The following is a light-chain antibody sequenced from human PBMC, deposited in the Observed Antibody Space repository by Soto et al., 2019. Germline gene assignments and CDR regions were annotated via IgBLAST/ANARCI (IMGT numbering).Light chain of an antibody. Sequence: QSVLAQPPSASGSPGQSVTISRTGTSSDVGGYNYVSWYQQHPGKAPKLMIYEVSKRPSGVPDRFSGSKSGNTASLTVSGLQAEDEADYYCSSYAGSNNHVFGTGTKVTVL. CDR3: SSYAGSNNHV. CDR2: EVS. J-gene: IGLJ1*01. V-gene: IGLV2-8*01. CDR1: SSDVGGYNY.